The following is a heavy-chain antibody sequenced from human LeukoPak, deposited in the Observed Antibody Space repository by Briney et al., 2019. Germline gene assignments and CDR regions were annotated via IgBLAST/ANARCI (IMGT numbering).Heavy chain of an antibody. V-gene: IGHV4-39*01. D-gene: IGHD3-10*01. CDR3: ARTSGYYYGSGSLDY. CDR2: IYYSGST. Sequence: SETLSLTCTVSGGSISSRSYYWGWIRQPPGKGLEWIGSIYYSGSTYYNPSLKSRVTISVDTSKNQFSLKLSSVTAADTAVYYCARTSGYYYGSGSLDYWGQGTLVTVSS. CDR1: GGSISSRSYY. J-gene: IGHJ4*02.